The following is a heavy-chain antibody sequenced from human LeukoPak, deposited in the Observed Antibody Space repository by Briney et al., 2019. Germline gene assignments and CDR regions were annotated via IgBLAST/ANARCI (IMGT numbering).Heavy chain of an antibody. D-gene: IGHD7-27*01. CDR3: ACDVTGDQSWFFDL. CDR2: INPNSGGT. CDR1: GYTFSAYY. V-gene: IGHV1-2*02. Sequence: RASVKVSCKASGYTFSAYYMHWVRQAPGQGLEWMGWINPNSGGTNYPLKFQGRVTMTRDTSISTAYMELNRLSSDDTAVYYCACDVTGDQSWFFDLWGRGTLVTVSS. J-gene: IGHJ2*01.